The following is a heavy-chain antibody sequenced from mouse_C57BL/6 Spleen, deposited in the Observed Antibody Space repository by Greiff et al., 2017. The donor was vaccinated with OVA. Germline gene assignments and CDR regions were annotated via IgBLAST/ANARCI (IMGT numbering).Heavy chain of an antibody. J-gene: IGHJ3*01. Sequence: EVQLQPSGAELVRPGASVQLSCTASGFNIKDAYMHWVKQRPEQGLEWIGWIDPENGDTEYAPKFQGKATITADTSSNTAYLQLSSLTSEDTAVYYCTTGVLAYWGQGTLVTVSA. V-gene: IGHV14-4*01. CDR3: TTGVLAY. CDR1: GFNIKDAY. CDR2: IDPENGDT.